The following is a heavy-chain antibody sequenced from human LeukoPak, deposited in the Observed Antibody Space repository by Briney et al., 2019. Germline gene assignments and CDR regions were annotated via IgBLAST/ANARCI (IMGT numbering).Heavy chain of an antibody. J-gene: IGHJ6*02. CDR1: GGSFSGYY. CDR3: ARFYDNIYYYYGMDV. V-gene: IGHV4-34*01. CDR2: INHSGST. Sequence: SETLSLTCAVYGGSFSGYYWSWIRQPPGKGLEWIGEINHSGSTNYNPSLKSRVIISVDTSKNQFSLKLSSVTAADTAVYYCARFYDNIYYYYGMDVWGQGTTVTVSS. D-gene: IGHD3-9*01.